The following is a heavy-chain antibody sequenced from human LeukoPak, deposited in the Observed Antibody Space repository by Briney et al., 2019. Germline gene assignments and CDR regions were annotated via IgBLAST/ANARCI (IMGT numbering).Heavy chain of an antibody. Sequence: GGSLRLSCAASGFTFSSYSMNWVRQAPGKGLEWVSSISSSSYIYYADSVKGRFTISRDNAKNSLYLQMNSLRAEDTAVYYCARDLGSSWLNWFDPWGQGTLVTVSS. D-gene: IGHD6-13*01. J-gene: IGHJ5*02. CDR1: GFTFSSYS. CDR3: ARDLGSSWLNWFDP. V-gene: IGHV3-21*01. CDR2: ISSSSYI.